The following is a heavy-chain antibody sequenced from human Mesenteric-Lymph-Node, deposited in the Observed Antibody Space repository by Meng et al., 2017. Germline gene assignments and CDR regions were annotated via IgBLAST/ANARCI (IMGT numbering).Heavy chain of an antibody. V-gene: IGHV4-30-2*01. J-gene: IGHJ4*02. Sequence: QLQLQESGSGLVKPSQTLSLTCAVSGGSISSGGHSWSWIRQPPGKGLEWLGYIYHGGNTYYNPSLESRVTMSLDKSKNQFSLKVSSVTAADTAVYFCARGYGGYDNYFDYWGQGTLVTVSS. CDR1: GGSISSGGHS. CDR3: ARGYGGYDNYFDY. D-gene: IGHD5-12*01. CDR2: IYHGGNT.